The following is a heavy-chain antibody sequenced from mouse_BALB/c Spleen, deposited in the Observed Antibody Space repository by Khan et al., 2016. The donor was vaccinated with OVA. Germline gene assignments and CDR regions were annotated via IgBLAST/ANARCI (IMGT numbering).Heavy chain of an antibody. D-gene: IGHD1-1*01. J-gene: IGHJ3*01. CDR2: ISTGGHYT. CDR3: ARLAYYYDSEGFAY. CDR1: GFTFSTYG. V-gene: IGHV5-6*01. Sequence: EVQVVESGGDLVEPGGSLKLSCAASGFTFSTYGMSWVRQTPDKRLEWVATISTGGHYTYYPDSVRGRLPISRDNAKNTLYLQMTSLKSEDTAMVYCARLAYYYDSEGFAYWGQGTLVTVSA.